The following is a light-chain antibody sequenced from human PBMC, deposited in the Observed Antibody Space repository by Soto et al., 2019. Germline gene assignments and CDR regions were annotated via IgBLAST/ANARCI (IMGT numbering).Light chain of an antibody. Sequence: ELVLTQSPATLSLSPGERATLSCRASQSVSSYLAWYQQKPGQAPRLLIYDASNRATGIPARCSGSGSGTYFTLTISSLEPEDFAVYYCQQRSNWPCTFGQGTKVEIK. J-gene: IGKJ1*01. CDR2: DAS. CDR3: QQRSNWPCT. CDR1: QSVSSY. V-gene: IGKV3-11*01.